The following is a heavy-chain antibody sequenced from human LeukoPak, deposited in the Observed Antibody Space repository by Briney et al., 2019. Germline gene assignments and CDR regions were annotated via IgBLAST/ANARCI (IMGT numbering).Heavy chain of an antibody. CDR2: INHSGST. CDR3: ARGGYYYGSGSYYIFDY. V-gene: IGHV4-34*01. Sequence: SETLSLTCAAYGVSFSGYYWSWIRQPPGKGLEWIAEINHSGSTNYNPDSKSRVIITVDTAKKQFFLKLSSVTAADTAVYYCARGGYYYGSGSYYIFDYWGQGTLVTVSS. CDR1: GVSFSGYY. J-gene: IGHJ4*02. D-gene: IGHD3-10*01.